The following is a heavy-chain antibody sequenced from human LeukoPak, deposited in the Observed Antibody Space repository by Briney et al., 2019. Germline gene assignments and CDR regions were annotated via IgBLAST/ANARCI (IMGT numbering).Heavy chain of an antibody. CDR1: GLTFSTSG. CDR2: IGPTGSDR. J-gene: IGHJ4*02. CDR3: ATETNGRHYDY. V-gene: IGHV3-21*06. D-gene: IGHD1-14*01. Sequence: GGSLRLSCTASGLTFSTSGYNWVRQAPGKGLEWVASIGPTGSDRYHADSIKGRFTISRDNANNFLYLQMNSLRAEDTAVYYCATETNGRHYDYWGQGTLLTVSS.